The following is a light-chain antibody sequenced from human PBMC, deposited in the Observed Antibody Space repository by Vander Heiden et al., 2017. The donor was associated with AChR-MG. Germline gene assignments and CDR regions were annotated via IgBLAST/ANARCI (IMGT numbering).Light chain of an antibody. CDR1: SSNSGAGDD. J-gene: IGLJ2*01. V-gene: IGLV1-40*01. CDR3: QSYDSSLSEGV. Sequence: QSVLTQPPSVSGAPGTRVTISCTCSSSNSGAGDDVHWYQQHPGTTPKLVIYGNSNRPSGVPDRFSGSKSGTSASLAITGLQAEDEADYYCQSYDSSLSEGVFGGGTKLTVL. CDR2: GNS.